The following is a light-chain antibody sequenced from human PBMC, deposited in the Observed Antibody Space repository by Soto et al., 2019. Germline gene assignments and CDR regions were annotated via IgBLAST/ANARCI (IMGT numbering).Light chain of an antibody. CDR1: QSISSY. V-gene: IGKV3-11*01. J-gene: IGKJ5*01. Sequence: EFVMSKSAFTLSGSPGERATLYCRASQSISSYLAWYQQIPGQAPRLLMYDASKRATGIPARFSGSGSGTDFTLTINGLEPEDFAVYYCQQRYNWPSITFGQGTLLAIK. CDR2: DAS. CDR3: QQRYNWPSIT.